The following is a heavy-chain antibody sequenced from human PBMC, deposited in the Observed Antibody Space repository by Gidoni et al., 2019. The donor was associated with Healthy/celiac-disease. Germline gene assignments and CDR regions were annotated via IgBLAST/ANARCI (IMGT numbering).Heavy chain of an antibody. Sequence: QAPGQGLEWMGWINPNSGGTNYAQKFQGWVTMTRDTSISTAYMELSRLRSDDTAVYYCARDFRYYYGSGSYMVMDVWGQGTTVTVSS. CDR3: ARDFRYYYGSGSYMVMDV. D-gene: IGHD3-10*01. V-gene: IGHV1-2*04. J-gene: IGHJ6*02. CDR2: INPNSGGT.